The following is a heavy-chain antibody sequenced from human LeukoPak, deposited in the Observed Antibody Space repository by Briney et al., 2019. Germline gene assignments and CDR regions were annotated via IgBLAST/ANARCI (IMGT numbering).Heavy chain of an antibody. D-gene: IGHD3/OR15-3a*01. Sequence: SETLSLTCTVSGGSISSFYWNWIRQPPGKGLEWIGYIYYSGSTNYNPSLKSRVTISVDTSKSQFSLRLSSVTAADTAVYYCARSFGPYYYYGMDVWGQGTTVTVSS. CDR2: IYYSGST. CDR3: ARSFGPYYYYGMDV. J-gene: IGHJ6*02. V-gene: IGHV4-59*01. CDR1: GGSISSFY.